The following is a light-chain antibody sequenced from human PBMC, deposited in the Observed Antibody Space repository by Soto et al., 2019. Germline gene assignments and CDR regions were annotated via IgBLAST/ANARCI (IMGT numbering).Light chain of an antibody. Sequence: QSVLNQPPSASGTPGQRLTISCSGTSSNIGRNPVSWYQQLPGTAPKLLIYGNYQRPSGVPDRFSGSKSGTSASLAISGLQSEDEANYYCATWDDSLSGSVLFGGGTKVTVL. CDR2: GNY. J-gene: IGLJ3*02. CDR1: SSNIGRNP. CDR3: ATWDDSLSGSVL. V-gene: IGLV1-44*01.